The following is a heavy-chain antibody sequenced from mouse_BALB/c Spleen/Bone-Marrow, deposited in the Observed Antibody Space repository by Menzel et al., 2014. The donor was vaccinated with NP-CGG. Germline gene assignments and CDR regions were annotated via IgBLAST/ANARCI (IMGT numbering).Heavy chain of an antibody. J-gene: IGHJ2*01. Sequence: EVQGVESGGGLVKPGGSLKLSCAASGFGFSSSDMSWVRQTPEKRLEWVAYISSGGGSTYYPDTVKGRFTISRDNAKNTLYLQMNSLKSEDTAMYYCATHYYGRFDYWGQGTPLTVSS. CDR1: GFGFSSSD. V-gene: IGHV5-12-1*01. CDR2: ISSGGGST. D-gene: IGHD1-2*01. CDR3: ATHYYGRFDY.